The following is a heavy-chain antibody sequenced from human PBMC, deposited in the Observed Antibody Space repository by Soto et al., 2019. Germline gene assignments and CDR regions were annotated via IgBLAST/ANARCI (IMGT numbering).Heavy chain of an antibody. CDR2: IGRVGNYV. CDR1: GFNFSDYY. Sequence: QVQLVESGGGLVKPGGSLRLSCAASGFNFSDYYMSWIRQAPGKGLEWVSYIGRVGNYVFSGDSVKGRFTISRDSANGSRLLQMDSLAAEDTAVYVCARVSVGVAAETVWVGGVDVWGQGTTVTVSS. V-gene: IGHV3-11*01. CDR3: ARVSVGVAAETVWVGGVDV. J-gene: IGHJ6*02. D-gene: IGHD6-13*01.